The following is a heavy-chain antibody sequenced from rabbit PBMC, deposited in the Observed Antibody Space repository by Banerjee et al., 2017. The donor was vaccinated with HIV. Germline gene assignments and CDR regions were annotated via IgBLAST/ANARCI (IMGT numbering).Heavy chain of an antibody. J-gene: IGHJ4*01. CDR1: EFSFSSSYW. CDR3: VREGIVVAGINL. Sequence: QEQLEESGGDLVKPEGSLTLTCTASEFSFSSSYWICWVRQAPGKGLEWIACIDTGSGSIYYASWAKGRFTISKPSSTTVTLQMTSLTAADTATYFCVREGIVVAGINLWGPGTLVTVS. CDR2: IDTGSGSI. D-gene: IGHD4-1*01. V-gene: IGHV1S45*01.